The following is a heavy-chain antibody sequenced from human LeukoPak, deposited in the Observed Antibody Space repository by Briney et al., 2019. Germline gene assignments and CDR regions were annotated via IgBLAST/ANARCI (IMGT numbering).Heavy chain of an antibody. CDR1: GFTFSSYA. D-gene: IGHD4-23*01. CDR3: ARGGDNSNYFDY. J-gene: IGHJ4*02. CDR2: ISGSGGST. Sequence: GGSLRLSCAASGFTFSSYAMSWVRQAPGKGLEWVSAISGSGGSTYYADSVKGRFTISRDNSKNTLYLQMNSLRAEDTAVYYCARGGDNSNYFDYWGQGTLVTVSS. V-gene: IGHV3-23*01.